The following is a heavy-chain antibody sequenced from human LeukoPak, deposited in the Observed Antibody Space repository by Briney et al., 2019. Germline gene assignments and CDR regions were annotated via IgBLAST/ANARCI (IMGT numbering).Heavy chain of an antibody. CDR3: ARDRGIAVAGLDY. V-gene: IGHV4-4*07. CDR2: IYTSGST. J-gene: IGHJ4*02. Sequence: SETLSLTCTVSGDSISNYYWSWIRQPAGKGLEWIGRIYTSGSTNYNPSLKSRVTMSVDTSKNQFSLKLSSVTAADTAVYYCARDRGIAVAGLDYWGQGTLVTVSS. D-gene: IGHD6-19*01. CDR1: GDSISNYY.